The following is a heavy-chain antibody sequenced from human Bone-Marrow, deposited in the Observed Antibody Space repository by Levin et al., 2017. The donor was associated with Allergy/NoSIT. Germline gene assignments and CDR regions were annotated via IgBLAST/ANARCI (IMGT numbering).Heavy chain of an antibody. CDR1: GFTFSTYE. Sequence: PGGSLRLSCAASGFTFSTYEMNWVRQAPGKGLEWISFISGSGSAIFYADSVKGRFTVSRDNVKNSLYLQMNSLRVDDTALYYCARHDSSFPYIDTWGQGTLVIVSS. CDR2: ISGSGSAI. V-gene: IGHV3-48*03. D-gene: IGHD4-11*01. J-gene: IGHJ5*02. CDR3: ARHDSSFPYIDT.